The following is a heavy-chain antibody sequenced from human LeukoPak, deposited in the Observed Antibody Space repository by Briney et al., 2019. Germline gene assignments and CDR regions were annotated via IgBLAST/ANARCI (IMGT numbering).Heavy chain of an antibody. J-gene: IGHJ5*02. CDR1: GYTFTVHY. CDR2: INPNTGTT. D-gene: IGHD1-26*01. V-gene: IGHV1-2*02. Sequence: ASVKVSCKASGYTFTVHYIHWVRQAPGQGLEWMGWINPNTGTTNYAQKFQGRVTMTRDTSINTGYMELSRLTSDDTAVYYCARGCSGTYYEWFDPWGQGTLVTVSS. CDR3: ARGCSGTYYEWFDP.